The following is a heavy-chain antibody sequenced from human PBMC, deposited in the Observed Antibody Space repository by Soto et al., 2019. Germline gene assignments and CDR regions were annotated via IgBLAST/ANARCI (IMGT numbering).Heavy chain of an antibody. CDR2: ISGYNSKT. J-gene: IGHJ4*02. Sequence: ASVKVSFKASGYTLTNYGFSWVRQAPGQGLEWVGWISGYNSKTKYAQKFQGRVSMTTDTSSSTAYMEVRSLTFDDTAVYYCTRDAGFDSRSYYFDNWGQGTLVTVSS. V-gene: IGHV1-18*01. CDR1: GYTLTNYG. D-gene: IGHD3-22*01. CDR3: TRDAGFDSRSYYFDN.